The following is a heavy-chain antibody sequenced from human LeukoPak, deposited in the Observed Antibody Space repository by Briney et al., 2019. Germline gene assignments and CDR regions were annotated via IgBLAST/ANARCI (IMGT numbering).Heavy chain of an antibody. CDR1: GFTFTSYT. D-gene: IGHD2-8*01. J-gene: IGHJ4*02. CDR3: ARESPEWRYFDY. V-gene: IGHV3-21*01. Sequence: PGGPLRLSCAASGFTFTSYTVNWVRQAPGKGLEWVSSFSSSSNYIYYADSVKGRFTISRGNDKNSLYLQMNSLRAEDTAVYYCARESPEWRYFDYWGQGTLVTVSS. CDR2: FSSSSNYI.